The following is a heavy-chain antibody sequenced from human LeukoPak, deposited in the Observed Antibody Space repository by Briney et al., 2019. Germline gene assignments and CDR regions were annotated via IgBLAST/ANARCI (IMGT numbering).Heavy chain of an antibody. CDR1: GFTFSSYV. V-gene: IGHV3-23*01. CDR2: VSGSGDRM. Sequence: PGGSLRLSCAASGFTFSSYVMSWVRQAPGKGLEWVATVSGSGDRMYHPGSVKGRFTISRENAKNSLYLQMDSLRAEDTAVYYCARVKRYYFGFWGQGTLVTVSS. J-gene: IGHJ4*02. CDR3: ARVKRYYFGF. D-gene: IGHD5-24*01.